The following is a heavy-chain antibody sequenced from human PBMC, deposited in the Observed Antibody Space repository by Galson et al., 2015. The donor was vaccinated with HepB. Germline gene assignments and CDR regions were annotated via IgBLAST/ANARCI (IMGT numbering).Heavy chain of an antibody. V-gene: IGHV3-15*01. J-gene: IGHJ4*02. CDR3: TTTFYYDSSVPWGLFDN. Sequence: SLRLSCAASGFTFSNAWMTWVRQAPGRGLEWVGRIKLKSDGGTTDYAAPVKGRFTISRDDSKNTLYLQMNSLKTEDTAVYYCTTTFYYDSSVPWGLFDNWGQGTLVTVSS. CDR2: IKLKSDGGTT. D-gene: IGHD3-22*01. CDR1: GFTFSNAW.